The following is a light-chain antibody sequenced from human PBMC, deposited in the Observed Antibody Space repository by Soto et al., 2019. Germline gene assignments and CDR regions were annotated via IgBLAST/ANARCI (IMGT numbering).Light chain of an antibody. CDR3: QTWGTGIRV. Sequence: QPVLTQSPSASASLGASVKFICTLSSGHSSYAIAWHQQQPEKGPRYLMKINSDGSHSKGDGIPDRFSGSSSGAECYLTISSLQSEDEADYYCQTWGTGIRVFGTGTKLTVL. V-gene: IGLV4-69*01. J-gene: IGLJ1*01. CDR2: INSDGSH. CDR1: SGHSSYA.